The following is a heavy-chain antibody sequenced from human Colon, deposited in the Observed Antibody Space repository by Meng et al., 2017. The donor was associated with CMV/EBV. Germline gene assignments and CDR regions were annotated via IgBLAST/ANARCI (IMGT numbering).Heavy chain of an antibody. CDR3: ARDLRVWFGEFKN. D-gene: IGHD3-10*01. V-gene: IGHV1-2*02. CDR2: VNPNSGGT. J-gene: IGHJ4*02. CDR1: GYTLTGFY. Sequence: AQLWTSGVEVIRPAAPAKLSCRASGYTLTGFYMHWVRQAPGQGLEWMGWVNPNSGGTNYAQKFQGRVTMTRDTSISTAYMELSRLRSDDTAVYYCARDLRVWFGEFKNWGQGTLVTVSS.